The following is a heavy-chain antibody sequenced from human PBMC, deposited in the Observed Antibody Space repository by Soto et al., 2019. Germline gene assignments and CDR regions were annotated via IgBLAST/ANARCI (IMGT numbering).Heavy chain of an antibody. CDR3: ARGSCSGGSCYGVYYYSYYGMHV. Sequence: XETLSLTSAVAGLSFSGYYWSWIRQPPGKGLDWIGEINHSGSTNYNPSLKSRVTISVDTSKNQFSLKLSSVTAADTAVYYCARGSCSGGSCYGVYYYSYYGMHVWGQGSAVTVSS. J-gene: IGHJ6*02. V-gene: IGHV4-34*01. CDR2: INHSGST. D-gene: IGHD2-15*01. CDR1: GLSFSGYY.